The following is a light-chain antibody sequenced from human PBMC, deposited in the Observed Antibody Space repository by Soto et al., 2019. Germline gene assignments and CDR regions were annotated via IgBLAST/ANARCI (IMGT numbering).Light chain of an antibody. V-gene: IGKV4-1*01. Sequence: DIVMTQSPDSLAVSLGERATINGKSSQSGLYSSNNKNFLAWYQQKPGQPPKLLIYWASTQESGVPDRFSGSGSGTDYTLTISSLQAEDVAVYYCQQYYSTPYTFGQRTKLEIK. CDR2: WAS. CDR1: QSGLYSSNNKNF. CDR3: QQYYSTPYT. J-gene: IGKJ2*01.